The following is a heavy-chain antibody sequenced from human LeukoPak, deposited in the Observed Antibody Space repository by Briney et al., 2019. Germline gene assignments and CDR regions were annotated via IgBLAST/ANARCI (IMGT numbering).Heavy chain of an antibody. CDR2: INSHGTST. CDR1: GFTFSIYW. V-gene: IGHV3-74*01. D-gene: IGHD3-22*01. J-gene: IGHJ3*02. CDR3: ASSLVGDGRGYDAFDI. Sequence: GGSLRLSCAASGFTFSIYWMSWVRQGPGKGLVWVSRINSHGTSTNYADSVKGRFTVSRDNSKNTLYLQMNSLRVGDTAVYYCASSLVGDGRGYDAFDIWGQGTMVTVSS.